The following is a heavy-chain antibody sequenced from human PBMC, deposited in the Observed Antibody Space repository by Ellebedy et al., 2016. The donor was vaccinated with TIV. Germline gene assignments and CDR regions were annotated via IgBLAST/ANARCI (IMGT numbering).Heavy chain of an antibody. J-gene: IGHJ4*02. V-gene: IGHV3-23*01. CDR2: ISHTGSRT. D-gene: IGHD3-22*01. CDR3: AKGRGGGSDSSAPRYYFDY. CDR1: VFPFSSYA. Sequence: GESLKISCAASVFPFSSYAMSWVRQAPGKGLEWVSTISHTGSRTYYADSVEGRFTISRDNSKKTLYLQMNSLRAEDTAIYYCAKGRGGGSDSSAPRYYFDYWGLGTLVTVSS.